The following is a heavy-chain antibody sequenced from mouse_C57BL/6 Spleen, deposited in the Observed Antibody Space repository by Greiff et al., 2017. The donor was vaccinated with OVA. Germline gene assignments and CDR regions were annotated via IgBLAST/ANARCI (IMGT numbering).Heavy chain of an antibody. CDR2: ISSGSSTI. D-gene: IGHD1-1*02. J-gene: IGHJ1*03. CDR1: GFTFSDYG. V-gene: IGHV5-17*01. CDR3: AGQDCGGSYWYCDV. Sequence: EVMLVESGGGLVKPGGSLKLSCAASGFTFSDYGMHWVSQATEKGLEWVAYISSGSSTIYYGDTVKGRFTISREKAKNTLILQMTSLRSEATALYYSAGQDCGGSYWYCDVWGTGTTVTVSS.